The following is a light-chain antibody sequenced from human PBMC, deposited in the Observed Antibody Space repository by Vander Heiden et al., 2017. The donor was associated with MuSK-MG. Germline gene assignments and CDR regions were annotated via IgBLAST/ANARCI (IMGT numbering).Light chain of an antibody. Sequence: DLQITHSPSTLSASVGYRVTITCRASQSISSWLAWYQQKPGNAPKLLIYKASSLESGVPSRFSGSGSGTEFTLTISSLQPDDFATYYCQQYNRGFGQGTKVEIK. CDR1: QSISSW. CDR2: KAS. CDR3: QQYNRG. J-gene: IGKJ1*01. V-gene: IGKV1-5*03.